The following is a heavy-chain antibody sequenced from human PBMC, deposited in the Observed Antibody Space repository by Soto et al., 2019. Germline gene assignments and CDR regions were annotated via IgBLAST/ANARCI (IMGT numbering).Heavy chain of an antibody. CDR2: VSFDGSNK. V-gene: IGHV3-30-3*01. D-gene: IGHD2-2*01. Sequence: PGGSLRLSCAASGFTFSSYAIHWVRQAPGKELEWVAVVSFDGSNKYYADSVKGRFTISRDNSKNTLDLQMNSLTAEDTAVYYCASDYCSSTSCPSGHGFDIWGQGTMVTV. CDR1: GFTFSSYA. J-gene: IGHJ3*02. CDR3: ASDYCSSTSCPSGHGFDI.